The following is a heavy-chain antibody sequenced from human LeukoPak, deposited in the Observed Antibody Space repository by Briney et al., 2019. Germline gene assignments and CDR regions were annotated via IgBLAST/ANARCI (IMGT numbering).Heavy chain of an antibody. V-gene: IGHV4-59*01. CDR2: IYYSGST. CDR1: GGSISSYY. CDR3: AREQQLTSGGWFDP. D-gene: IGHD6-13*01. J-gene: IGHJ5*02. Sequence: PSETLSLTCTVSGGSISSYYWSWIRQPPGKGLEWIGYIYYSGSTNYNPSLKSRVTISVDTSKNQFSLKLSSVTAADTAVYYCAREQQLTSGGWFDPWGQGTLVTVSS.